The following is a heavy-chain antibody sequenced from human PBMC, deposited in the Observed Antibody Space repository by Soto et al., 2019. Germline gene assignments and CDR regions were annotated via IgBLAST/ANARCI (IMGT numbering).Heavy chain of an antibody. J-gene: IGHJ6*02. CDR1: GFFVSSNY. D-gene: IGHD2-15*01. Sequence: EVQLVESGGGLIQPGGSLRLSCAASGFFVSSNYMSWVRQAPGMGLEYVAVIYSGRRTSYADSVKGRFTISRDNAKNSLYEKMNSLRAEDTAVYYCARDFSQTGRCSGGSCYINYYCYGMDVWGQGTTVTVSS. V-gene: IGHV3-53*01. CDR3: ARDFSQTGRCSGGSCYINYYCYGMDV. CDR2: IYSGRRT.